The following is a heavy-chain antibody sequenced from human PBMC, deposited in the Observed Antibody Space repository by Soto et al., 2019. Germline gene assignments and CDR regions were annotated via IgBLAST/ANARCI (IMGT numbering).Heavy chain of an antibody. CDR1: GFTFSSYA. Sequence: EVQLLESGGGLVQPGGSLRLSCAASGFTFSSYAMSWVRQAPGKGLEWVSGISGSGGSTYYADSVKGRFTISRDNSKNTLYVQMNSLRAEDTAVYYCARREGYCSGGSCYQYYFDYWGQGTLVTVSS. CDR2: ISGSGGST. J-gene: IGHJ4*02. V-gene: IGHV3-23*01. CDR3: ARREGYCSGGSCYQYYFDY. D-gene: IGHD2-15*01.